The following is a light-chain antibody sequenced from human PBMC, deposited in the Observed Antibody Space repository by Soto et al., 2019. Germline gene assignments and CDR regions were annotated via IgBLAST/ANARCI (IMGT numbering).Light chain of an antibody. CDR3: QQRNSYPLS. V-gene: IGKV1-9*01. CDR2: AAS. J-gene: IGKJ4*01. CDR1: QGISSY. Sequence: DIQLTQSPSFLSASVGDRVTITCRASQGISSYLAWYQQKPGKAPKLLIYAASTLQRGGPSRFSGSGSGTEFTRSISSLQPEDFAPYHCQQRNSYPLSFGGGTKVEIK.